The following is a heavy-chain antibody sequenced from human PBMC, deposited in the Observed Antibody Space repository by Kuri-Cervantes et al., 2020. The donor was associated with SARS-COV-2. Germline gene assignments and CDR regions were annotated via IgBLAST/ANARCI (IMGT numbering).Heavy chain of an antibody. Sequence: GSLRLSCTVSGGSISSYYWSWIRQPPGKGLEWIGYIYYSGSTNYNPSLKSRVTISVDTSKNQFSLKLSSVTAADTAVYYCASRRDAAAGGLYYYYYYMDVWGKGTTVTVSS. CDR1: GGSISSYY. CDR3: ASRRDAAAGGLYYYYYYMDV. J-gene: IGHJ6*03. CDR2: IYYSGST. V-gene: IGHV4-59*12. D-gene: IGHD6-13*01.